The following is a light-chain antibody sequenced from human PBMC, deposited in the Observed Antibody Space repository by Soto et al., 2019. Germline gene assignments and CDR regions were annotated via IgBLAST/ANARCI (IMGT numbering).Light chain of an antibody. CDR2: RAS. CDR3: QQYNKWPYT. Sequence: EIVMTQSPATLSVSPGGSATLSCRASQHVSSNLAWYRQKPGQAPTLLIYRASTRATGIPATFSGSGSGTEFTLTISSLQAEDFAVYYCQQYNKWPYTFGQG. J-gene: IGKJ2*01. V-gene: IGKV3-15*01. CDR1: QHVSSN.